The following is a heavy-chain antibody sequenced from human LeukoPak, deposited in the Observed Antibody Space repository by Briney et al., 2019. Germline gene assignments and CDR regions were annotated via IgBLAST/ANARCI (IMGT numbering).Heavy chain of an antibody. CDR1: GFTVSSNY. V-gene: IGHV3-7*01. D-gene: IGHD3-10*01. CDR2: IKQDGSEK. CDR3: ARESGTYGSGSYYNWFDP. J-gene: IGHJ5*02. Sequence: GGSLRLSCAASGFTVSSNYMSWVRQAPGKGLEWVANIKQDGSEKYYVDSVKGRLTISRDNSKNTLYLQMNSLRAEDTAVYYCARESGTYGSGSYYNWFDPWGQGTLVTVSS.